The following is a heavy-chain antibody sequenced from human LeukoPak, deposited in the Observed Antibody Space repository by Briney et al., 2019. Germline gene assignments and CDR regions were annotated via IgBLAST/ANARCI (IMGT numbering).Heavy chain of an antibody. CDR2: IHHSGST. Sequence: PSETLSLTCIVSGYSISSGYYWGWIRQPPGKGLEWIGNIHHSGSTYYNPSLKSRVTISVDTSKNQLSLKLSSVTAADTAVYYCARLSSIAACFDYWGQGTLVTVSS. V-gene: IGHV4-38-2*02. D-gene: IGHD6-6*01. CDR1: GYSISSGYY. J-gene: IGHJ4*02. CDR3: ARLSSIAACFDY.